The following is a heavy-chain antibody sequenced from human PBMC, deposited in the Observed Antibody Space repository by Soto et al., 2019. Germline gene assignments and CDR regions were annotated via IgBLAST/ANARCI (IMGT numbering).Heavy chain of an antibody. J-gene: IGHJ5*01. CDR2: ISGSGDIT. CDR3: AKARCRAGAGNWFDP. V-gene: IGHV3-23*01. Sequence: LGLSCSSSGCTLRSYAMSWVRQAPGKGLEWISAISGSGDITYYADSVKGRFTISRDNSKNTLYLQMNSLRAEHTAVYYRAKARCRAGAGNWFDPWGQRTLVTVSS. D-gene: IGHD3-10*01. CDR1: GCTLRSYA.